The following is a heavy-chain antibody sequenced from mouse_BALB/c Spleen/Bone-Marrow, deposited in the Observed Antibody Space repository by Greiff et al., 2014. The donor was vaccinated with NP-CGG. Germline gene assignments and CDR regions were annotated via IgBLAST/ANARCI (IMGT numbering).Heavy chain of an antibody. J-gene: IGHJ2*01. V-gene: IGHV14-1*02. CDR3: ARLFGTRDFDY. D-gene: IGHD4-1*01. CDR2: IDPEIGNT. CDR1: GFNIKDYF. Sequence: DVKLQESGAELVRPGALVKLSCKASGFNIKDYFMHWVKQRPEQGLEWIGWIDPEIGNTLCDPKFQGKASITADTSSNTAYLQLSSLTSEDTAVYYCARLFGTRDFDYWGQGTTLTVSS.